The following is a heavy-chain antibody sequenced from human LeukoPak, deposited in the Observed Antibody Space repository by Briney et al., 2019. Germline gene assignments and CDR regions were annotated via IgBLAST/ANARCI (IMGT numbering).Heavy chain of an antibody. J-gene: IGHJ4*02. CDR1: GYSISNDYY. CDR3: AREAAPKSSGWRLRPYYFDY. V-gene: IGHV4-38-2*02. D-gene: IGHD6-19*01. CDR2: IYHSGST. Sequence: SETLSLTCTVSGYSISNDYYWGWIRQPPGKGLEWIGSIYHSGSTYYNPSLKSRVTISVDTSNNQFSLKLSSVTAADTAVYYCAREAAPKSSGWRLRPYYFDYWGQGTLVTVSS.